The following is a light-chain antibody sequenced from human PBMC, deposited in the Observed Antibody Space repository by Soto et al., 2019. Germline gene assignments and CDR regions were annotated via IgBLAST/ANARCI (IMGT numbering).Light chain of an antibody. Sequence: EIVLTQSPATLSLSPGERATLSCRASQSVGSYLAWYHQIPGQASSLLIHGAYSRATGNPARISGSGAGTAVTLTISSLAPDDFGLYYCEVRNNWPPVMFGQGTRLAIK. J-gene: IGKJ5*01. V-gene: IGKV3-11*01. CDR3: EVRNNWPPVM. CDR2: GAY. CDR1: QSVGSY.